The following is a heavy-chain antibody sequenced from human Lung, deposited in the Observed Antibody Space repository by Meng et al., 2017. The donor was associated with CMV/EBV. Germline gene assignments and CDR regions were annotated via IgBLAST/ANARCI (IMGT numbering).Heavy chain of an antibody. CDR3: TRGRGSTHKGNWFDP. CDR1: GYPFPSYA. D-gene: IGHD3-10*01. V-gene: IGHV1-8*01. Sequence: SGYPFPSYALTWVRPATGQGLEWMGWMNPNSGNTAYAPKFQGRLTMTRNTSINTAYMDLSSLRSEDTAIYYCTRGRGSTHKGNWFDPWGQGTLVTVSS. J-gene: IGHJ5*02. CDR2: MNPNSGNT.